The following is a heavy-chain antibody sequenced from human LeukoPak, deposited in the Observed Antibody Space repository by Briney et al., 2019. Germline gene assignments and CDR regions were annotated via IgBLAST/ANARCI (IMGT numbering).Heavy chain of an antibody. J-gene: IGHJ4*02. D-gene: IGHD6-19*01. CDR3: AKEGMYSSGWYGY. CDR2: INSDGSST. CDR1: GFTFSSYW. V-gene: IGHV3-74*01. Sequence: GGSLRLSCAASGFTFSSYWMHWVRQAPGKGLVWVSRINSDGSSTSYADSVKGRFTISRDNSKNTLYLQMNSLRAEDTAVYYCAKEGMYSSGWYGYWGQGTLVTVSS.